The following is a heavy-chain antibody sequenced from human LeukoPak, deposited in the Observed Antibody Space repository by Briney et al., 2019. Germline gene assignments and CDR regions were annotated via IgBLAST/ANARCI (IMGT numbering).Heavy chain of an antibody. J-gene: IGHJ4*02. CDR2: ISWNGGSI. D-gene: IGHD6-13*01. V-gene: IGHV3-9*01. CDR3: AKALWSSSWLDY. CDR1: GFTFDDYA. Sequence: GRSLRLSCAASGFTFDDYAMHWVRQAPGKGLEWVSGISWNGGSIGYADSVKGRFTISRDNAKNSLYLQMNSLRAEDTALYYCAKALWSSSWLDYWGQGTLVTVSS.